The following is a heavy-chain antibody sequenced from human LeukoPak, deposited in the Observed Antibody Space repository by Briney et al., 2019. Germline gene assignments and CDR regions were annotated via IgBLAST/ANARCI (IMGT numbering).Heavy chain of an antibody. D-gene: IGHD5-12*01. CDR3: ARDRDIVATTFDY. J-gene: IGHJ4*02. CDR2: INPNSGGT. Sequence: ASVKVSCKASGYTFTGYYMHWVRQAPGQGLEWVGWINPNSGGTNYAQKFQGRVTMTRDTSISTAYMELSRLRSDDTAVYYCARDRDIVATTFDYWGQGTLVPVSS. CDR1: GYTFTGYY. V-gene: IGHV1-2*02.